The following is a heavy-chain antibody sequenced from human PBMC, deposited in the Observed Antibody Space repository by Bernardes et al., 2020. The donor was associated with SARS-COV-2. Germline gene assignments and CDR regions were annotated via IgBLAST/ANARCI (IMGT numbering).Heavy chain of an antibody. D-gene: IGHD2-15*01. CDR1: GFTFSSYS. CDR2: ISSSSTI. CDR3: ARKNELLHTYYYYYYMDV. Sequence: GSLRLSCAASGFTFSSYSMNWVRQAPGKGLEWVSYISSSSTIYYADSVKGRFTISRDNAKNSLYLQMNSLRAEDTAVYYCARKNELLHTYYYYYYMDVWGKGTTVTVSS. J-gene: IGHJ6*03. V-gene: IGHV3-48*04.